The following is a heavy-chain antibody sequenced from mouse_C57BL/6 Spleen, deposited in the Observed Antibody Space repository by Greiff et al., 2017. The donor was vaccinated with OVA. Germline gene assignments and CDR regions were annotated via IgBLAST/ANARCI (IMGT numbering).Heavy chain of an antibody. Sequence: QVQLQQPGAELVRPGSSVKLSCKASGYTFTSYWMDWVNQRPGQGLEWIGNIYPSDSETHYNQKFKDKATLTVDKSSSTAYMQLSSLTSEDSAVYYCARGANRYFDYWGQGTTLTVSS. CDR2: IYPSDSET. CDR3: ARGANRYFDY. J-gene: IGHJ2*01. CDR1: GYTFTSYW. D-gene: IGHD3-1*01. V-gene: IGHV1-61*01.